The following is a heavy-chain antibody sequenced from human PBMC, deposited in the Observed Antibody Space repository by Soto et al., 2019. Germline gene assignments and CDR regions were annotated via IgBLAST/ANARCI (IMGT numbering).Heavy chain of an antibody. CDR2: IYWDDDK. V-gene: IGHV2-5*02. D-gene: IGHD6-13*01. Sequence: QITLKESGPTLVKPTQTLTLTCTFSGFSLSTSGVGVGWIRQPPGKALEWLALIYWDDDKRYSPSLKSRLTITKDTSKTQVVLTMTNMDPVDTATYYCAHTLIAAAAPYYFDYWGQGTLVTVSS. J-gene: IGHJ4*02. CDR1: GFSLSTSGVG. CDR3: AHTLIAAAAPYYFDY.